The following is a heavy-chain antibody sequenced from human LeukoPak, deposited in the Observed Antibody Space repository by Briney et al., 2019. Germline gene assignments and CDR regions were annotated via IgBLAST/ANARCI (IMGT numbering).Heavy chain of an antibody. J-gene: IGHJ4*02. CDR2: IIPIFGTA. Sequence: ASVKVSCKASGGTFSSYAISWVRQAPGQGLEWMGGIIPIFGTANYAQKFQGRVTITADESTSTAYMELSSLRSEDTAVYYCARDRGDSSSWYYFDYGGQETLVTVSS. CDR3: ARDRGDSSSWYYFDY. CDR1: GGTFSSYA. V-gene: IGHV1-69*13. D-gene: IGHD6-13*01.